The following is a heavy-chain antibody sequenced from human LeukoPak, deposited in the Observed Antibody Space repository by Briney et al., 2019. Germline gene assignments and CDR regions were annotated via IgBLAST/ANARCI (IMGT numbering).Heavy chain of an antibody. CDR2: INHSGST. Sequence: SETLSLTCAVYGGSFSGYYWSWIRQPPGKGLEWIGEINHSGSTNYNPSLKSRVTISVDTSKNQFSLKLSSVTAADTAVYYCARLPPNLGYDSRRLLGYRYAFDIWGQGTMVTVSS. V-gene: IGHV4-34*01. CDR1: GGSFSGYY. D-gene: IGHD3-22*01. CDR3: ARLPPNLGYDSRRLLGYRYAFDI. J-gene: IGHJ3*02.